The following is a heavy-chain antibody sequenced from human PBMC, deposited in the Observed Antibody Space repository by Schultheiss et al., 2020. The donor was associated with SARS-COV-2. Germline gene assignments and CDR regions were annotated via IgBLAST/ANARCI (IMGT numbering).Heavy chain of an antibody. CDR1: GFTFSSYS. CDR2: ISSSSSYI. J-gene: IGHJ4*02. CDR3: ARIGYCSSTSCPFFDY. V-gene: IGHV3-21*01. Sequence: GGSLRLSCAPSGFTFSSYSMNWVRQAPGKGLEWVSSISSSSSYIYYADSVKGRFTISRDNAKNSLYLQMNSLRAEDTAVYYCARIGYCSSTSCPFFDYWGQGTLVTVSS. D-gene: IGHD2-2*01.